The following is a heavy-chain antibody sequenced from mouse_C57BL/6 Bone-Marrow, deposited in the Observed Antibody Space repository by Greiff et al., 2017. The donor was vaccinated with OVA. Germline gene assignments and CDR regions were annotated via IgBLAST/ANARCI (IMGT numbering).Heavy chain of an antibody. V-gene: IGHV14-4*01. D-gene: IGHD1-1*01. CDR2: IDPENGDT. J-gene: IGHJ1*03. CDR1: GFNIKDDY. CDR3: TQDDGSSYTYGYFDV. Sequence: VQLQQSGAELVRPGASVKLSCTASGFNIKDDYMHWVKQRPEQGLEWIGWIDPENGDTEYASKFQGKATITADTSSNTAYLQLSSLTSEDTAVYYCTQDDGSSYTYGYFDVWGTGTTVTVSS.